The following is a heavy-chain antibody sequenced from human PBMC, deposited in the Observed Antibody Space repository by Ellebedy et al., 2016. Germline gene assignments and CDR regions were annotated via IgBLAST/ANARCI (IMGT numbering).Heavy chain of an antibody. CDR3: ARCRDCSSGDDAFDI. J-gene: IGHJ3*02. V-gene: IGHV1-3*01. Sequence: KFQGRVTITRDTSASTAYMELRSLRSDDTAVYYCARCRDCSSGDDAFDIWGQGTMVTVSS. D-gene: IGHD2-21*02.